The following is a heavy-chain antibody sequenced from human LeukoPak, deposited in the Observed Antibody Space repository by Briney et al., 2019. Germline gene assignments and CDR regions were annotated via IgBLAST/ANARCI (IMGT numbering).Heavy chain of an antibody. V-gene: IGHV3-7*05. CDR1: GFPFSKIW. CDR2: IKQDGSEK. CDR3: AQEVDYGMVA. Sequence: GGSLRLSCAPPGFPFSKIWMRSGAQAPGKGLEWVANIKQDGSEKYYVDSVKGRFTISRDNAKNSLYLQMNSLRAEDTAVYYCAQEVDYGMVACGHGTTFTVSS. J-gene: IGHJ6*01.